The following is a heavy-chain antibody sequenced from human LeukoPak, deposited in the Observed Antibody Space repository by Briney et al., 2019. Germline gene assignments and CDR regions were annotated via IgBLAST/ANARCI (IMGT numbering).Heavy chain of an antibody. J-gene: IGHJ4*02. CDR3: ARDGNYVVDY. D-gene: IGHD3-16*01. CDR1: GFTFSTYS. CDR2: IISSGSYT. Sequence: PGGSLRLSCAASGFTFSTYSMNWVRQAPGKGLEWVSLIISSGSYTSYADSVKGRFTISRDNARNSLYPQMNSLRAEDTAVYYCARDGNYVVDYWGQGTLVTVSS. V-gene: IGHV3-21*01.